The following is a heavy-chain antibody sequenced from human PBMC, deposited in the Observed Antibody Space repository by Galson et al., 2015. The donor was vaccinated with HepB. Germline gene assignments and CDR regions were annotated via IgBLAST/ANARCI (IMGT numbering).Heavy chain of an antibody. CDR2: IIPIFGTA. D-gene: IGHD2-21*02. Sequence: SVKVSCKASGGTFSSYAISWVRQAPGQGLEWMGGIIPIFGTANYAQKFQGRVTITADESTSTAYMELSSLRSEDTAVYYCARDRDCGGDCYWRDFDYWGQGTLVTVSS. CDR1: GGTFSSYA. CDR3: ARDRDCGGDCYWRDFDY. J-gene: IGHJ4*02. V-gene: IGHV1-69*13.